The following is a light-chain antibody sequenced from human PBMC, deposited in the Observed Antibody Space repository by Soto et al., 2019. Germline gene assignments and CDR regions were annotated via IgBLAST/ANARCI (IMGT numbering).Light chain of an antibody. CDR1: ESMSNW. J-gene: IGKJ1*01. Sequence: GDRVTITCRASESMSNWLAWYQQKPGKAPKLLIFDASSLESGVPSRFSGSGSGTEFTLTISSLQPDDFATYYCQQYKSYLWTFGQGTKVDIK. CDR3: QQYKSYLWT. CDR2: DAS. V-gene: IGKV1-5*01.